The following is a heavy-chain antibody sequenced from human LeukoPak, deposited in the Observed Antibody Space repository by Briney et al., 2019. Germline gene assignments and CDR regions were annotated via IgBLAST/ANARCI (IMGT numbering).Heavy chain of an antibody. V-gene: IGHV1-2*02. J-gene: IGHJ3*01. CDR3: ARGGEVVPIVEDAFDF. D-gene: IGHD2-2*01. CDR2: INPNSGNT. CDR1: GYTFTSYY. Sequence: ASVKVSCKASGYTFTSYYMHWMRQVAGQGLEWMGCINPNSGNTHYRQEIQGRVTMTRDTSITTAYMDLSGLTSGDTAVYFCARGGEVVPIVEDAFDFWGQGTLVTVSS.